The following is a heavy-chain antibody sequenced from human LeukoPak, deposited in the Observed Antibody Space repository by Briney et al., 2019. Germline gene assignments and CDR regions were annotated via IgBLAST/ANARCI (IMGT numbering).Heavy chain of an antibody. Sequence: ASVKVSCKASGYTFTSYYMHWVRQAPGQGLEWMGIINPSGGSTSYAQKFQGRVTMTRDTSTSTVYMELSSLRSEDTAVYYCAREKREGGGWPNYFDYWGQGTRVTVSS. CDR3: AREKREGGGWPNYFDY. V-gene: IGHV1-46*01. D-gene: IGHD6-19*01. J-gene: IGHJ4*02. CDR1: GYTFTSYY. CDR2: INPSGGST.